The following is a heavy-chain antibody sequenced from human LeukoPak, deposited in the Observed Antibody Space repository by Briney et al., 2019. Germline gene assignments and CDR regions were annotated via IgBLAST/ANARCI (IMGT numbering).Heavy chain of an antibody. D-gene: IGHD3-9*01. CDR2: TYYRSRWYK. CDR1: GDSVPNNSAS. J-gene: IGHJ5*02. V-gene: IGHV6-1*01. CDR3: ARWLTT. Sequence: SQTLSLTCVISGDSVPNNSASWNWIRQSPSRGLEWLGRTYYRSRWYKDYAVSVKSRITISPDTSKNQFSLQLNSVTPEDTAVYYCARWLTTWGQGTLVTVSS.